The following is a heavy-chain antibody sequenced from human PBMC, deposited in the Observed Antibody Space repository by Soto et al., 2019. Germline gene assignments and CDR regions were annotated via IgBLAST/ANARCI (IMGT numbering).Heavy chain of an antibody. Sequence: SETLSLTCTVSGGSISGHYWIWIRQPPGEGMEWIGYIFYSGSTTYNNKPSLKSRVSISVDTSKNQFYLRLSSVTAEDTAVYFCAKRRGAGGHFDYWGQGALVTVSS. CDR2: IFYSGST. CDR1: GGSISGHY. J-gene: IGHJ4*02. V-gene: IGHV4-59*08. D-gene: IGHD2-15*01. CDR3: AKRRGAGGHFDY.